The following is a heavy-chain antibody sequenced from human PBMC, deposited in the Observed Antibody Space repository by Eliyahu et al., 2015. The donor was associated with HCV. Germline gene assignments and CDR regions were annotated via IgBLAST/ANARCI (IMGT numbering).Heavy chain of an antibody. CDR3: VACGVGVDALEDAYDV. CDR2: VYWDDER. J-gene: IGHJ3*01. Sequence: QITLKESGPTVLRPTETLTLTCSFSGFSLSTSGXCVGWLRQSPGKAPQWLTAVYWDDERRYNSHLKTRLTITRATSKNEVSLTLTNVDPVDTGTYYCVACGVGVDALEDAYDVWGQGTKVIVFS. CDR1: GFSLSTSGXC. V-gene: IGHV2-5*04. D-gene: IGHD1-1*01.